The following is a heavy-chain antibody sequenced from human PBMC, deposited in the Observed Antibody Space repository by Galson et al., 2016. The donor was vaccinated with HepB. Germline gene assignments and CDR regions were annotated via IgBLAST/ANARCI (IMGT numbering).Heavy chain of an antibody. CDR1: GASFSENY. J-gene: IGHJ3*01. V-gene: IGHV4-34*01. CDR2: INHRGNT. Sequence: SETLSLTCGVAGASFSENYWSWIRQPPGKGLEWIGEINHRGNTNYNPSLRSRVTISVDTSKHQFSLKLTSATTADTAVYFCARVTAGRYGPQGTFDVWGQGTLVTVSS. D-gene: IGHD3-10*01. CDR3: ARVTAGRYGPQGTFDV.